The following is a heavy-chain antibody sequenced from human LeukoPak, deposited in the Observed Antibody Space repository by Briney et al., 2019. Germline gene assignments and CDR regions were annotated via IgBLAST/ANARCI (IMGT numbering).Heavy chain of an antibody. CDR1: GFTFIAYQ. V-gene: IGHV3-48*03. D-gene: IGHD3-3*01. J-gene: IGHJ5*02. Sequence: PGGSLRLSCPASGFTFIAYQMNWGRQAPGKGLEWLSYISTSGSDLYYADSVKGRFTTSRDNAKNSLYLQMNSLRVDDTAVYYCARDRPVRGIFGVVPGIDLDPWGQGTLVTVSS. CDR3: ARDRPVRGIFGVVPGIDLDP. CDR2: ISTSGSDL.